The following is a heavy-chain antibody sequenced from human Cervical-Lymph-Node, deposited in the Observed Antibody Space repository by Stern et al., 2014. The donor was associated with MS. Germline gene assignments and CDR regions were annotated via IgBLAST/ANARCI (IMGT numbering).Heavy chain of an antibody. Sequence: QVTLKESGPTLVKPTQTLTLTCTFSGFSLTTSGMGVGWIRQPPGKALEWLVLIYWDDDKRYSPSLKTRLTITKDTSKNRVVLTMTNMDPVDTATYYCAHHYALGGGTFDVWGQGTMVTVSS. CDR1: GFSLTTSGMG. J-gene: IGHJ3*01. V-gene: IGHV2-5*02. CDR2: IYWDDDK. CDR3: AHHYALGGGTFDV. D-gene: IGHD3-16*01.